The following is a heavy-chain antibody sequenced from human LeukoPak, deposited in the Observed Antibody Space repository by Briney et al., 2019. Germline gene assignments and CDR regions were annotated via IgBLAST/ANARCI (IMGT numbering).Heavy chain of an antibody. CDR2: IIPIFGTA. CDR3: ARRDESGYYFDY. CDR1: GGTFSSYA. D-gene: IGHD1-26*01. J-gene: IGHJ4*02. Sequence: SVKVSCKASGGTFSSYAISWVRQAPGQGLEWMGGIIPIFGTANYAQKFQGRVTITTDESTSTAYMELSRLRSDDTAVYYCARRDESGYYFDYWGQGTLVTVSS. V-gene: IGHV1-69*05.